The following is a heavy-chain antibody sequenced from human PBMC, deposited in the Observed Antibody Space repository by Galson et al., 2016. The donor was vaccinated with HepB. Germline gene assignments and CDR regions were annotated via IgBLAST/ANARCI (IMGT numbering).Heavy chain of an antibody. CDR1: ALTFSSSA. CDR2: LCGSGGCT. D-gene: IGHD2-8*01. Sequence: SLRLSCAASALTFSSSALSWVRKAPGQGLEWVPALCGSGGCTYYADSVQGRFTISRDNSKNTLYLQLTSLRAEDTAVYYCAKGFCTNGVCFIYGMDVWGQGTTVTVSS. J-gene: IGHJ6*02. V-gene: IGHV3-23*01. CDR3: AKGFCTNGVCFIYGMDV.